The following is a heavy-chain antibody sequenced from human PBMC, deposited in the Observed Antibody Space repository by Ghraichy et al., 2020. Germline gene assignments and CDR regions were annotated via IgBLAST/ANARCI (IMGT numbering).Heavy chain of an antibody. Sequence: SETLSLTCAVYGGSFSGYYWSWIRQPPGKGLEWIGEINHSGSTNYNPSLKSRVTISVATSKNQFSLKLSSVTAADTAVYYCASISYYYDSSGYYFDPWGQGTLVTVSS. V-gene: IGHV4-34*01. CDR2: INHSGST. D-gene: IGHD3-22*01. J-gene: IGHJ5*02. CDR1: GGSFSGYY. CDR3: ASISYYYDSSGYYFDP.